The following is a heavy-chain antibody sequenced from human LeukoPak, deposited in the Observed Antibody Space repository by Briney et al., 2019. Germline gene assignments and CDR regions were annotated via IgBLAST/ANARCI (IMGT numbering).Heavy chain of an antibody. V-gene: IGHV3-23*01. J-gene: IGHJ4*02. D-gene: IGHD3-10*01. CDR3: AKTEKGAYYYGSGSLDV. Sequence: GGSLRLSCAASGFTFSSYAMSWVRQAPGKGLEWVSAISGSGGSTYYADSVKGRFTISRDNSKNHLNMQINHLRAEDTAVYYCAKTEKGAYYYGSGSLDVWGQGTLVTVSS. CDR1: GFTFSSYA. CDR2: ISGSGGST.